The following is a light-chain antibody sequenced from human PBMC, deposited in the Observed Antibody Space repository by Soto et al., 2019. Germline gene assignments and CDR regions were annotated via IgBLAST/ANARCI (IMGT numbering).Light chain of an antibody. CDR2: DAS. Sequence: IQMTQSPSTLPASIGDRVTITCRASQSVRRWLAWYQQKPGKAPKLLIYDASTLESGVPSRFSGSGSASEFTLTISRLQPDDSATYFCQQYNTYWTFGQGTKVDIK. CDR3: QQYNTYWT. J-gene: IGKJ1*01. V-gene: IGKV1-5*01. CDR1: QSVRRW.